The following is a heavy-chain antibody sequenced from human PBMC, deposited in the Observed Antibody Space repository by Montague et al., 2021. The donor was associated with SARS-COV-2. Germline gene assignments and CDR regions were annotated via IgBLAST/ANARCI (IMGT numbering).Heavy chain of an antibody. J-gene: IGHJ4*02. V-gene: IGHV3-30*04. CDR3: ARDHLNRRGAEGFLTIFGVVTSNYFGY. CDR1: GFTFSSYA. CDR2: ISYDGSNK. D-gene: IGHD3-3*01. Sequence: SLRLSCAASGFTFSSYAMHWVRQAPGKGLEWVAVISYDGSNKYYADSVKGRFTISRDNSKNTLYLQMNSLRAEDTAVYYCARDHLNRRGAEGFLTIFGVVTSNYFGYWGQGTLVTISS.